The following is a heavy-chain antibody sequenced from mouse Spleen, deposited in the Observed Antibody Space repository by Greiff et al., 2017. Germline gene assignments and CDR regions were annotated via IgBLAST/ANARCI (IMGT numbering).Heavy chain of an antibody. Sequence: VQLQQSGAELVRPGASVKLSCTASGFNIKDYYMHWVKQRPEQGLEWIGRIDPEDGDTEYAPKFQGKATMTADTSSNTAYLQLSSLTSEDTAVYYCTFYYGNYYVYFDYWGQGTTLTVSS. CDR1: GFNIKDYY. J-gene: IGHJ2*01. CDR3: TFYYGNYYVYFDY. CDR2: IDPEDGDT. D-gene: IGHD2-1*01. V-gene: IGHV14-1*01.